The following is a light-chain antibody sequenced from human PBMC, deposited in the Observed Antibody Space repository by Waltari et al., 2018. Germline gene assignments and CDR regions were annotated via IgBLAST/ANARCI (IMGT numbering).Light chain of an antibody. CDR3: QQYNNWYT. CDR2: GAS. J-gene: IGKJ2*01. Sequence: EIVMTQSPATLSVSPGERATLSCRASQSVSRKLAWYQQKRGQAPRLLIYGASTMATGIPARFSGSGSGTEFTLTITSLQSEDFAVYYCQQYNNWYTFGQGTKLEIK. V-gene: IGKV3-15*01. CDR1: QSVSRK.